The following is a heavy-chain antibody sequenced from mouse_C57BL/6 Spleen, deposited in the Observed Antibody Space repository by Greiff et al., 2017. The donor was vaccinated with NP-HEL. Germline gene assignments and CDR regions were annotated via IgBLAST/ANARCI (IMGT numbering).Heavy chain of an antibody. CDR2: IDPSDSYT. J-gene: IGHJ1*03. D-gene: IGHD1-1*01. Sequence: VQLQQSGAELVMPGASVKLSCKASGYTFTSYWMHWVKQRPGQGLEWIGEIDPSDSYTNYNQKFKGKSTLTVDKSSSTAYMQLSSLTSEDSAVYYCARPTTVVAYWYFDVWGTGTTVTVSS. V-gene: IGHV1-69*01. CDR1: GYTFTSYW. CDR3: ARPTTVVAYWYFDV.